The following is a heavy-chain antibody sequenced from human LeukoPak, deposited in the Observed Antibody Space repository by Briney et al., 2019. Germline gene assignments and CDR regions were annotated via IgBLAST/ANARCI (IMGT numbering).Heavy chain of an antibody. CDR1: GAFVSNSDFY. V-gene: IGHV4-39*01. D-gene: IGHD5-12*01. CDR2: FYYPSSP. J-gene: IGHJ4*02. Sequence: PSETLPLTCAVSGAFVSNSDFYWGWIRQPPRKGLEWIGSFYYPSSPAYNPSLQSRVTISPDTSKNQFSLKLISVTAADTAIYYCVRHTKAYGGYDSSDYWGQGTLVTVSS. CDR3: VRHTKAYGGYDSSDY.